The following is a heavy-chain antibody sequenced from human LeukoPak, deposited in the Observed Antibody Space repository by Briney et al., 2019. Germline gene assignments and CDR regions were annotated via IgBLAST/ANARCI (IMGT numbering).Heavy chain of an antibody. CDR2: INAGNGNT. J-gene: IGHJ5*01. Sequence: GASVKVSCKASGYTFTSYAMHWVRQAPGQRLEWMGWINAGNGNTKYSQKFQGRVTITRDTSASTAYMELSSLRSDDTAVYYCARDLHWAGSEYQRLTHIWFDSWGQGTLVTVSS. CDR3: ARDLHWAGSEYQRLTHIWFDS. CDR1: GYTFTSYA. D-gene: IGHD2-2*01. V-gene: IGHV1-3*01.